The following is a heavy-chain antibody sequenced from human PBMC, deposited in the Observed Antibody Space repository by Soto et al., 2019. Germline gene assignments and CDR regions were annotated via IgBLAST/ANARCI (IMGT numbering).Heavy chain of an antibody. CDR2: IIPIFGTA. D-gene: IGHD3-3*01. V-gene: IGHV1-69*13. CDR1: GGTFSSYA. J-gene: IGHJ6*02. CDR3: ARGLTIFGVVIIPVGYYYYGMDV. Sequence: SVKASCKASGGTFSSYAISWVRQAPGQGLEWMGGIIPIFGTANYAQKFQGRVTITADESTSTAYMELSSLRSEDTAVYYCARGLTIFGVVIIPVGYYYYGMDVWGQGTTVTVSS.